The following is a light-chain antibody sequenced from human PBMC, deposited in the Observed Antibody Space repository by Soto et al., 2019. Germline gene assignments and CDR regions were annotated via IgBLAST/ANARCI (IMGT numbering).Light chain of an antibody. Sequence: EIVMTQSPATLSVSPGERATLSCRASQSVSSNLAWYQQKPGQAPRLLISGASTRATGIPARFSGSGSGTEFTLTISSLQSEDFAVYYCQQYNNPQTFGQGTKVEIK. V-gene: IGKV3-15*01. CDR1: QSVSSN. CDR3: QQYNNPQT. CDR2: GAS. J-gene: IGKJ1*01.